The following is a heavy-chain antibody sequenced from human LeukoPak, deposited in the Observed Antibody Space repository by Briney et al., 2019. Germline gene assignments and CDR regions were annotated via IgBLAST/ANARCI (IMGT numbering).Heavy chain of an antibody. CDR3: ARDRITIFGVGYQYFDY. CDR2: IIPIFGTA. V-gene: IGHV1-69*13. J-gene: IGHJ4*02. D-gene: IGHD3-3*01. Sequence: SVKVSCKXSGGTFSSYAISWVRQAPGQGLEWMGGIIPIFGTANYAQKFQGRVTITADESTSTAYMELSSLRSEDTAVYYCARDRITIFGVGYQYFDYWGQGTLVTVSS. CDR1: GGTFSSYA.